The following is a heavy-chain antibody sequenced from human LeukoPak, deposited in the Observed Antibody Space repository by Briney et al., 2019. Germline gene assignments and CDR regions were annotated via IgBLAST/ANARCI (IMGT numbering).Heavy chain of an antibody. CDR2: ISGNDGNT. J-gene: IGHJ4*02. D-gene: IGHD3-10*01. V-gene: IGHV1-18*01. Sequence: ASVKVSCNSSGYTFTSYGISWVRQAPGQGLEWMGWISGNDGNTDYPQKLQGRVTMTTDTSTSTAYMELRSLRSDDTAVYYCARESHVTREDYWGQGTLVTVSS. CDR3: ARESHVTREDY. CDR1: GYTFTSYG.